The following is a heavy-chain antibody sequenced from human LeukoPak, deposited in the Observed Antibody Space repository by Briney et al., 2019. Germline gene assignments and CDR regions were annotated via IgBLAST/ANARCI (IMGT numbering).Heavy chain of an antibody. D-gene: IGHD5-24*01. CDR3: AKDGWAGGYNLDYFDY. Sequence: PGGSLRLSCAASGFTYSSYGMHWVRQAPGKGLEWVAVIWYDGSNKYYADSVKARFTISRDNSKNTLYLQMNSLRAEDTAVYYCAKDGWAGGYNLDYFDYWGQGTLVTVSS. V-gene: IGHV3-33*06. CDR2: IWYDGSNK. CDR1: GFTYSSYG. J-gene: IGHJ4*02.